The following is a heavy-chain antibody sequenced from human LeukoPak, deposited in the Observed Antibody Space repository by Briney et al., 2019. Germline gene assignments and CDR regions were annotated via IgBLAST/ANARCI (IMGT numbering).Heavy chain of an antibody. J-gene: IGHJ3*02. D-gene: IGHD6-13*01. V-gene: IGHV3-7*03. CDR2: IKQDGSEK. Sequence: GGSLRLSCAASGFTFSSYWMSWVRQAPGKGLEWVANIKQDGSEKYYVDSVKGRFTISRDNAKNSLYLQMNNLRAEDTAVYYCARDLGQQLRGDAFDIWGQGTMVTVSS. CDR3: ARDLGQQLRGDAFDI. CDR1: GFTFSSYW.